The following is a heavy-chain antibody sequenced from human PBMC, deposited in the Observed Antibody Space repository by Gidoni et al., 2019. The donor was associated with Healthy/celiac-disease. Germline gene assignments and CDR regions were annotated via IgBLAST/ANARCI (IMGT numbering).Heavy chain of an antibody. V-gene: IGHV3-48*02. D-gene: IGHD5-18*01. CDR3: ARDTELWPPYYFDY. J-gene: IGHJ4*02. CDR1: GFTFSSYS. Sequence: EVQLVESGGGLVQPGGSLRLSCAASGFTFSSYSMNWVRQAPGKGLEWVSYISSSSSTIYYADSVKGRFTISRDNAKNSLYLQMNSLRDEDTAVYYCARDTELWPPYYFDYWGQGTLVTVSS. CDR2: ISSSSSTI.